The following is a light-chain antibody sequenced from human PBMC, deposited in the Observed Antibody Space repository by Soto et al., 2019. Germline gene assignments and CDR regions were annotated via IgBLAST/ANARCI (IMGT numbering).Light chain of an antibody. CDR1: SSVVGGYDH. J-gene: IGLJ1*01. Sequence: QSALPHPPSASGSPGQSGTIPCPGTSSVVGGYDHVSWYQQHPGKAPKLMIYEVTKRPAGVPDRFSGSKSGNTASLTVSGLQAEDEADYYCSSDAGNYNYVFGTGTKVTVL. V-gene: IGLV2-8*01. CDR2: EVT. CDR3: SSDAGNYNYV.